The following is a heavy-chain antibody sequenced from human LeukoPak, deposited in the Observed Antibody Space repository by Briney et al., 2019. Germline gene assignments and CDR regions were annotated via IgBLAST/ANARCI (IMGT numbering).Heavy chain of an antibody. CDR1: GLTFDDYA. CDR2: ISWNSGSI. V-gene: IGHV3-9*01. CDR3: AKDRYGSGSYCMDV. J-gene: IGHJ6*02. D-gene: IGHD3-10*01. Sequence: PGRSLRLSCAASGLTFDDYAMHWVRQAPGKGLEWVSGISWNSGSIGYADSVKGRFTISRDNAKNSLYLQMNSLRAEDTALYYCAKDRYGSGSYCMDVWGQGTTVTVSS.